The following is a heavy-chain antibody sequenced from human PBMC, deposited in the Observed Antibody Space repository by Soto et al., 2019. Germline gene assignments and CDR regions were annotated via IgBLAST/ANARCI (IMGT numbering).Heavy chain of an antibody. D-gene: IGHD3-3*01. CDR1: GFTLSSYW. V-gene: IGHV3-7*01. Sequence: GGSLRLSCAASGFTLSSYWMSWVRQAPGKGLEWVANIKQDGSEKYYVDSVKGRFTISRDNAKNSLYLQMNSLRAEDTAVYYCARDQEDDFWSGYYMGYYYYMDVWGKGTTVTVSS. J-gene: IGHJ6*03. CDR2: IKQDGSEK. CDR3: ARDQEDDFWSGYYMGYYYYMDV.